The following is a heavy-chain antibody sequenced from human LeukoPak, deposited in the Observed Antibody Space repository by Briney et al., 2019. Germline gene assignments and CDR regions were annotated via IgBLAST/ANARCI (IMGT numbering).Heavy chain of an antibody. D-gene: IGHD3-10*01. V-gene: IGHV1-18*01. J-gene: IGHJ6*03. CDR1: GYTFTSYG. Sequence: ASVKVSCKASGYTFTSYGISWVRQAPGQGLEWMGWISANNGNTNYAQKLQGRVTMTTDTSTSTAYMELRSLRSEDTAVYYCARGLDSVRGVITDWSYYYYYMDVWGKGTTVTISS. CDR2: ISANNGNT. CDR3: ARGLDSVRGVITDWSYYYYYMDV.